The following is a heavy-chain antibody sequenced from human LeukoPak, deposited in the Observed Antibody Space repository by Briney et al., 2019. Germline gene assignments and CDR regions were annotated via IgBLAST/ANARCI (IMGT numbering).Heavy chain of an antibody. CDR2: IYYSGST. D-gene: IGHD3-22*01. J-gene: IGHJ4*02. Sequence: PSETLSLTCAVYGGSFSGYYWTWIRQPPGKGLEWIGYIYYSGSTYYNPSLKSRVTISVDTSKNQFSLKLSSVTAADTAVYYCARLVENTYYYDSSEYYFDYWGQGTLVTVSS. CDR1: GGSFSGYY. CDR3: ARLVENTYYYDSSEYYFDY. V-gene: IGHV4-30-4*08.